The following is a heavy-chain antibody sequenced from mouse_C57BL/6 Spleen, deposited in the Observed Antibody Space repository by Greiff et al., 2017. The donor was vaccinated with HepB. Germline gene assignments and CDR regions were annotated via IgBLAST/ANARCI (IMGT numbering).Heavy chain of an antibody. Sequence: EVQRVESGGDLVKPGGSLKLSCAASGFTFSSYGMSWVRQTPDKRLEWVATISSGGSYTYYPDSVKGRFTISRDNAKNTLYLQMSSLKSEDTAMYYCARHEDDYINYYAMDYWGQGTSVTVSS. CDR2: ISSGGSYT. CDR1: GFTFSSYG. V-gene: IGHV5-6*01. D-gene: IGHD2-4*01. J-gene: IGHJ4*01. CDR3: ARHEDDYINYYAMDY.